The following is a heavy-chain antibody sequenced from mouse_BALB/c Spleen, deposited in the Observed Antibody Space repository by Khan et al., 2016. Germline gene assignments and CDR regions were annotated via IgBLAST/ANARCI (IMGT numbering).Heavy chain of an antibody. CDR3: ARDDGSSYVRCMDY. CDR1: GDSITSGY. V-gene: IGHV3-8*02. D-gene: IGHD1-1*01. Sequence: EVQLQESGPSLVKPSQALSLTCSVTGDSITSGYWNWIRKFPGIKLEYMGYITYSGSTYSNPSLKSRIPITRDTSKNQYFLQLISVTTEDTATYYCARDDGSSYVRCMDYWGQGTSVTVSS. CDR2: ITYSGST. J-gene: IGHJ4*01.